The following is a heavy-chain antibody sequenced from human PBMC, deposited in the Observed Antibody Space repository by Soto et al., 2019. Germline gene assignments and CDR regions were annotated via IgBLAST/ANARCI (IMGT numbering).Heavy chain of an antibody. CDR1: GFTFDDYA. CDR2: ISWNSGSI. J-gene: IGHJ6*02. CDR3: AKDSTRYYYYGMDV. Sequence: EVQLVESGGGLVQPGRSLRLSCAASGFTFDDYAMHWVRQAPWKGLEWVSGISWNSGSIGYADSVKGRFTISRDNAKNCLYLQMNSLRAEDTALYYCAKDSTRYYYYGMDVWGQGTTVTVSS. V-gene: IGHV3-9*01.